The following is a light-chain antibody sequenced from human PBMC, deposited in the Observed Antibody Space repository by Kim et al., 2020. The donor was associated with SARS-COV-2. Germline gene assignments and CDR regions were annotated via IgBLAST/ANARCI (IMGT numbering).Light chain of an antibody. Sequence: SPGERATLSCGASQSVSDNYLAWYQQKPGLAPRVLIYDASSRAPDIPDRFSGRGSGTEFTLTISRLEPEDFAVYYCQQYGYSGISFGQGTRLEIK. V-gene: IGKV3D-20*01. CDR3: QQYGYSGIS. CDR2: DAS. J-gene: IGKJ5*01. CDR1: QSVSDNY.